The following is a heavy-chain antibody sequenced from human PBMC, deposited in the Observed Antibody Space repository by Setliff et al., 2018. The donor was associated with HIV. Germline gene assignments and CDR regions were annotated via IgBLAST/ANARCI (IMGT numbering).Heavy chain of an antibody. V-gene: IGHV3-30*02. D-gene: IGHD1-26*01. CDR2: IWYDGSNE. J-gene: IGHJ6*03. CDR1: GFTFSSYA. CDR3: AKDSSVGAPYYMDV. Sequence: PGGSLRLSCAASGFTFSSYAMHWVRQAPGKGLEWVAVIWYDGSNEYYADSVKGRFTISRGNSKNTLYLQMNSLRAADTAVYYCAKDSSVGAPYYMDVWGKGTTVTVS.